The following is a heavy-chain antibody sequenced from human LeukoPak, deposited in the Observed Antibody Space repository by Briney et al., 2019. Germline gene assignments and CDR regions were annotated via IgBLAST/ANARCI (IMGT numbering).Heavy chain of an antibody. CDR2: LYTSGST. D-gene: IGHD1-1*01. V-gene: IGHV4-61*05. Sequence: PSETLSLTCTVSGGSISSSSYSWGWIRQPPGKGLEWIGRLYTSGSTNYNPSLKSRVTMSEDTSKNQFSLELTSVTAADTAVYYCARGTSHSWDDAFDIWGQGTMVTVSS. J-gene: IGHJ3*02. CDR3: ARGTSHSWDDAFDI. CDR1: GGSISSSSYS.